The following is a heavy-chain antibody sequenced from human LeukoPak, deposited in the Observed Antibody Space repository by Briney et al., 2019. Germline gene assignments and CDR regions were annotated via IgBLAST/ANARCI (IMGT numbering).Heavy chain of an antibody. J-gene: IGHJ4*02. CDR1: GYTFTSYG. D-gene: IGHD6-13*01. CDR3: ARDPGGSWYWYFDY. CDR2: INTNTGNP. V-gene: IGHV7-4-1*02. Sequence: ASVKVSCKASGYTFTSYGINWVRQATGQGLEWMGWINTNTGNPTYAQGFTGRFVFSLDTSVSTAYLQISSLKAEDTAVYYCARDPGGSWYWYFDYWGQGTLVTVSS.